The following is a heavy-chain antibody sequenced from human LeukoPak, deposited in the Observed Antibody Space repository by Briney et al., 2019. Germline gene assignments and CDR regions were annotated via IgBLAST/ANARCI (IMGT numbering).Heavy chain of an antibody. J-gene: IGHJ6*02. CDR2: IIPILGIA. V-gene: IGHV1-69*04. CDR3: ARVVLLWFGELFAYYYGMDV. D-gene: IGHD3-10*01. Sequence: ASVKVSCKASGGTFSSYAISWVRQAPGQGLEWMGRIIPILGIANYAQKSQGRVTITADKSTSTAYMELSSLRSEDTAVYYCARVVLLWFGELFAYYYGMDVWGQGTTVTVSS. CDR1: GGTFSSYA.